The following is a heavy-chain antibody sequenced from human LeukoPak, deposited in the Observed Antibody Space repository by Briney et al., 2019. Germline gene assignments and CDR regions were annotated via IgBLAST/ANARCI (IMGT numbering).Heavy chain of an antibody. D-gene: IGHD3-16*01. CDR3: AKARSSWGRYFDF. CDR1: GFIFSSYG. Sequence: GGSLRLSCAASGFIFSSYGMSWVRQAPGKGLEWISSTSTRGGSTFYAVSVKGRFFISRDNSNNTLFLLMNSLRVDDTAVYYCAKARSSWGRYFDFWGRGTLVTVS. V-gene: IGHV3-23*01. J-gene: IGHJ4*02. CDR2: TSTRGGST.